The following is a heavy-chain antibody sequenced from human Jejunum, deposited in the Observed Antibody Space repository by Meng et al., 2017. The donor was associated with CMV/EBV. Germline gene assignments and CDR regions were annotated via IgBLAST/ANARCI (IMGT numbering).Heavy chain of an antibody. D-gene: IGHD6-25*01. Sequence: ASGYTFSGYCLHWVRQAPGQGLEWMGWINPNSGGTTYAQNFQGSVTMTRDTSITTAYMELSRLRSDDTAIYFCARRGAVGGSFDYWGQGTLVTVSS. CDR3: ARRGAVGGSFDY. V-gene: IGHV1-2*02. CDR1: GYTFSGYC. CDR2: INPNSGGT. J-gene: IGHJ4*02.